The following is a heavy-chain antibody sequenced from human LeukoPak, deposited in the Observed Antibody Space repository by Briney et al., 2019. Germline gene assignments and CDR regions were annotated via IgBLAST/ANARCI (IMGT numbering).Heavy chain of an antibody. CDR2: ISGSGGST. CDR1: GFTFSSYA. J-gene: IGHJ4*02. CDR3: AKDGLDIVVVPAAIFDY. D-gene: IGHD2-2*01. V-gene: IGHV3-23*01. Sequence: GGSLRLSCAASGFTFSSYAMSWVRQAPGKGLEWVSAISGSGGSTYYADSVKGRFTISRDNSKNTLYLQMNSLRAEDTAVYYCAKDGLDIVVVPAAIFDYWGQGTLVTVSS.